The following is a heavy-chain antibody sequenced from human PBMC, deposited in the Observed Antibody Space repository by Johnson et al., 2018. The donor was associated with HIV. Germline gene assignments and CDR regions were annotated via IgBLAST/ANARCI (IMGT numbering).Heavy chain of an antibody. V-gene: IGHV3-7*01. D-gene: IGHD2-8*01. J-gene: IGHJ3*02. CDR1: GFTVSSNY. CDR3: AIANRCRNDAFDI. CDR2: IQQDGSEK. Sequence: EMQLVESGGGLVQPGRSLRLSCAASGFTVSSNYMSWVRQAPGKGLEWVANIQQDGSEKYYVDSVKGRFTISRDNPKHSLYLQMNSLRAGDTAVYFCAIANRCRNDAFDIWGQGTIVTVSS.